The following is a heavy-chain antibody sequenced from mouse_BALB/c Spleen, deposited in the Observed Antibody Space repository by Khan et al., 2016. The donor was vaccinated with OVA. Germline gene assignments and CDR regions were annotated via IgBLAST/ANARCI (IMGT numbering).Heavy chain of an antibody. J-gene: IGHJ2*01. CDR3: PRIKKIVATYLDY. CDR2: TNPTNGRT. CDR1: GYTFTSYW. Sequence: QVQLKQSGAELVKAGASVKMSCKVSGYTFTSYWMHWVKQRLGQGLEWFAETNPTNGRTYYNEKFKSKATLTVDKSSSTAYMLLSGPTFEDSAVYSWPRIKKIVATYLDYWGQGTTLTVSS. D-gene: IGHD1-1*01. V-gene: IGHV1S81*02.